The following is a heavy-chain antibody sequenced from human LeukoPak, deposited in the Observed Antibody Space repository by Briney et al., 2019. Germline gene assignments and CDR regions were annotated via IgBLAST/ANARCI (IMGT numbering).Heavy chain of an antibody. CDR3: ARDLILADNGGSSAHDF. D-gene: IGHD2-15*01. CDR1: GFTFSNYA. CDR2: ISGSGDST. J-gene: IGHJ4*02. Sequence: PGGSLRLSCAASGFTFSNYAMRWVRQAPGKGLEWVSGISGSGDSTYYADSVKGRFTISRDNAKKSLYLQMNSLRAEDTAVYYCARDLILADNGGSSAHDFWGQGTLVTVSS. V-gene: IGHV3-23*01.